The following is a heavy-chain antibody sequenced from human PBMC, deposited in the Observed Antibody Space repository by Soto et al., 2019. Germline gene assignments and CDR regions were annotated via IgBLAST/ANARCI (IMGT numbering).Heavy chain of an antibody. Sequence: LRLSCAASGFTFSSYAMHWVRQAPGKGLEWVAVISYDGSNKYYADSVKGRFTISRDNSKNTLYLQMNSLRAEDTAVYYCARLPYYYGSGSYYEDFGPYYGMDVWGQGTTVTVSS. CDR3: ARLPYYYGSGSYYEDFGPYYGMDV. CDR1: GFTFSSYA. CDR2: ISYDGSNK. J-gene: IGHJ6*02. D-gene: IGHD3-10*01. V-gene: IGHV3-30-3*01.